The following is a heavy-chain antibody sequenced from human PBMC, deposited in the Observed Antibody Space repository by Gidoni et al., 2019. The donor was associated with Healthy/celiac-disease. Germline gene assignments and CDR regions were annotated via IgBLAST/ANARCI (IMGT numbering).Heavy chain of an antibody. CDR3: AREAIFGVVDKEPNWFDP. CDR2: IIPIFGTA. J-gene: IGHJ5*02. V-gene: IGHV1-69*01. D-gene: IGHD3-3*01. CDR1: GGTFSSYA. Sequence: QVQLVQSGAEVKKPGSSVKVSCKASGGTFSSYAISWVRQAPGQGLEWMGGIIPIFGTANYAQKFQGRVTITADESTSTAYMELSSLRSEDTAVYYCAREAIFGVVDKEPNWFDPWGQGTLVTVSS.